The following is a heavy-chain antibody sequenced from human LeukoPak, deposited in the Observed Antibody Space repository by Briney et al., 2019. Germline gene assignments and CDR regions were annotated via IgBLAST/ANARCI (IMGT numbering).Heavy chain of an antibody. J-gene: IGHJ5*02. CDR2: ISSSSYI. V-gene: IGHV3-21*01. Sequence: PGGSLRLSCAASGFTFSSDTMNWVRQAPGKGLEWVSSISSSSYIYYADSVKGRFTISRDNAKNSLYLQMDRLRAEDTAVYYCARDREGDYIWGSYRPDWFDPWGQGTLVTVSS. D-gene: IGHD3-16*02. CDR1: GFTFSSDT. CDR3: ARDREGDYIWGSYRPDWFDP.